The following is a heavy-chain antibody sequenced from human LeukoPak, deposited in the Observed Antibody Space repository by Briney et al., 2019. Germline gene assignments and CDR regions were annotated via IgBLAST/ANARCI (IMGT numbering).Heavy chain of an antibody. J-gene: IGHJ4*02. CDR3: ARATRIHSSGWYCSFDY. CDR2: INVDESGA. V-gene: IGHV3-74*01. CDR1: GFTFSTYW. Sequence: PGGSLRLSCAASGFTFSTYWMHWVRQSPGKGLVWVSHINVDESGAIYAHSVKGRFTISRDNAKNPLYLHMNSLRAEDTALDYCARATRIHSSGWYCSFDYWGQGTLVTVSS. D-gene: IGHD6-19*01.